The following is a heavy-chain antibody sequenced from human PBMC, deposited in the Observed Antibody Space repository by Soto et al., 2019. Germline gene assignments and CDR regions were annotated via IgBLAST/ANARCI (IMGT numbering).Heavy chain of an antibody. CDR3: ARGATYYYDSSGYYRGLDWFDP. D-gene: IGHD3-22*01. Sequence: QVQLVQSGAEVKKPGSSVKVSCKASGGTFSSYAISWVRQAPGQGLEWMGGIIPIFGTANYAQKFQGRVTITADESTSTAYMELSSLRSDDTAVYYCARGATYYYDSSGYYRGLDWFDPWGQGTLVTVSS. CDR1: GGTFSSYA. V-gene: IGHV1-69*01. J-gene: IGHJ5*02. CDR2: IIPIFGTA.